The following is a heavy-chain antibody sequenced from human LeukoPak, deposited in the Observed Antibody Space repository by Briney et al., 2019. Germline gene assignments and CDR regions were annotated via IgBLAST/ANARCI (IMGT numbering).Heavy chain of an antibody. CDR3: ARERLWFGELLFYFDY. J-gene: IGHJ4*02. D-gene: IGHD3-10*01. CDR2: ISYDGSNK. Sequence: PGRSLRLSCAASGFTFSSYAMHWVRQAPGKGLEWVAVISYDGSNKYYADSVKGRFTISRDNSKNTLYLQMNSLRAEDTAVYYCARERLWFGELLFYFDYWGQGTLVTVSS. CDR1: GFTFSSYA. V-gene: IGHV3-30*04.